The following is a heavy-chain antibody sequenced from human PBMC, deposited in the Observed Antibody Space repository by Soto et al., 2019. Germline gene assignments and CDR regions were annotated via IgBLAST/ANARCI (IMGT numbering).Heavy chain of an antibody. CDR2: IYYSGST. Sequence: QVQLQESGPGLVKPSQTLALTCTVSGGSISSGDYYWSWIRQPAGKGLEWIGYIYYSGSTYYNPSLKSRVTISVDTSKNQFSLKLSSVTAADTAVYYCARVGGFGATTIDYWGRGTLVTVSS. J-gene: IGHJ4*02. D-gene: IGHD3-10*01. CDR1: GGSISSGDYY. V-gene: IGHV4-30-4*01. CDR3: ARVGGFGATTIDY.